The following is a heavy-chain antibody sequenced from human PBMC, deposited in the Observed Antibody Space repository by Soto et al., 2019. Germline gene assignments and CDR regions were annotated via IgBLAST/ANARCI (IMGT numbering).Heavy chain of an antibody. V-gene: IGHV3-30*18. CDR3: AKAYYDSSGYYGGYYDGMDV. J-gene: IGHJ6*02. CDR1: GFTFSSYG. CDR2: ISYDGSKK. Sequence: QVQLVESGGGVVQPGRSLRLSCAASGFTFSSYGMHWVRQATGKGLEWVAVISYDGSKKYYADSVKGRFTISRDNSKNTLYLQMNSLRAEDTAVYYCAKAYYDSSGYYGGYYDGMDVGGQGTTVTVSS. D-gene: IGHD3-22*01.